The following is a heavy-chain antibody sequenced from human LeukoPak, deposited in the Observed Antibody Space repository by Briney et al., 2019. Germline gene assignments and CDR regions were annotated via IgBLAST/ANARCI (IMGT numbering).Heavy chain of an antibody. D-gene: IGHD2-8*02. CDR2: IAHHGNNK. J-gene: IGHJ4*02. V-gene: IGHV3-30*02. Sequence: GGSLRLSCAAPGFTFSRSAMHWVSQGPGKGLEWVAYIAHHGNNKYYADSVKGRFTISRDNSKGTLFLQMNSLRVDDTAVYYCAKDGSWSCTDWGQGTLVRVSS. CDR3: AKDGSWSCTD. CDR1: GFTFSRSA.